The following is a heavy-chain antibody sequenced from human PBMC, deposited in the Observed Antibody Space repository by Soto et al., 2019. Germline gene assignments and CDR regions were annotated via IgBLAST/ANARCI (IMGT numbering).Heavy chain of an antibody. V-gene: IGHV1-18*01. Sequence: GASVKVSCKASGYSFTSYGISCVRQAPGQGLEWMGWISAYNGNKKYAQKLQGRVAMTTDTSTSTAYMELRSLRSDDTAVYYCARVPGTTRYWDFWGQGTLVTVSS. J-gene: IGHJ4*02. CDR1: GYSFTSYG. CDR2: ISAYNGNK. CDR3: ARVPGTTRYWDF. D-gene: IGHD1-1*01.